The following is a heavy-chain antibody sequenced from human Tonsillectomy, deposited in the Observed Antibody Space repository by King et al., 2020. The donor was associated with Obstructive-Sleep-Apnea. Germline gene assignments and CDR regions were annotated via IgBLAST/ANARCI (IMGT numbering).Heavy chain of an antibody. CDR1: GYTFIDYY. CDR2: INPNTGVT. J-gene: IGHJ4*02. V-gene: IGHV1-2*02. Sequence: QLVQSGAEVKKPGASVTVSCKASGYTFIDYYIHWVRQAPGQGLEWMGWINPNTGVTNYAQSFQGRVTMTRATSRSTAYLELNSLRSDDTAVFYCAWVNPTMFRGLTPFDCWGQGTLVTVSS. CDR3: AWVNPTMFRGLTPFDC. D-gene: IGHD3-10*01.